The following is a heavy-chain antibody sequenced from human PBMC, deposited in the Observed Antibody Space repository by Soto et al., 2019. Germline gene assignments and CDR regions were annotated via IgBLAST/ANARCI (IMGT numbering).Heavy chain of an antibody. CDR1: GGSIDSDGSY. CDR3: AIGHCFSSSCSYLDL. V-gene: IGHV4-31*03. D-gene: IGHD2-2*01. Sequence: QVQLQESGPGLVKPSQTLSLTCTVSGGSIDSDGSYWSWLRQSPGEGLEWLGYIYYSGTTYYNPSQKRRVSISLDTSNNQYSLKLSPVTAADTAIYYCAIGHCFSSSCSYLDLWGRGTLVTVSS. J-gene: IGHJ2*01. CDR2: IYYSGTT.